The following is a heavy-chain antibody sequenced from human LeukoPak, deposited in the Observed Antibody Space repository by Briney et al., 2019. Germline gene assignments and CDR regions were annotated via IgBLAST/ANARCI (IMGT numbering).Heavy chain of an antibody. CDR2: IYYSGST. D-gene: IGHD3-22*01. CDR3: ARSDYYDSSGYPN. Sequence: SETLSLTCTVSGGSISSSSYYWGWIRQPPGKGLEWIGSIYYSGSTYYNPSLKSRVTISVDASKNQFSLKLSSVTAADTAVYYCARSDYYDSSGYPNRGQGTLVTVSS. V-gene: IGHV4-39*01. CDR1: GGSISSSSYY. J-gene: IGHJ4*02.